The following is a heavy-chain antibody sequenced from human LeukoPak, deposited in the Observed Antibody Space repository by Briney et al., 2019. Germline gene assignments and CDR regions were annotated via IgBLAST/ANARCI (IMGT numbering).Heavy chain of an antibody. J-gene: IGHJ4*02. CDR3: ARGPRGYSYQDY. D-gene: IGHD5-18*01. V-gene: IGHV1-8*03. Sequence: ASVKVSCKASGYTFTSYDINWVRQATGQGLEWMGWMNPNSGNTGYAQKFQGRVTITRNTSISTAYMELSSLRSEDTAVYYCARGPRGYSYQDYWGQGTLVTVSS. CDR1: GYTFTSYD. CDR2: MNPNSGNT.